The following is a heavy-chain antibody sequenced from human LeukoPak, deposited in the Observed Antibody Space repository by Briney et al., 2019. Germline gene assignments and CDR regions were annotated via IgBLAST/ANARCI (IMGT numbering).Heavy chain of an antibody. V-gene: IGHV3-64D*06. Sequence: PGGSLTLSCLASGFTFSNSAMHWLRQGPEKGPEYVSAINSDGSSTWYADSVKGRFTISRDNSKTTLYLQMSRLRAEDTAVYYCARGHCSGGSFYWYFDLWGRGTLVSVS. D-gene: IGHD2-15*01. J-gene: IGHJ2*01. CDR3: ARGHCSGGSFYWYFDL. CDR1: GFTFSNSA. CDR2: INSDGSST.